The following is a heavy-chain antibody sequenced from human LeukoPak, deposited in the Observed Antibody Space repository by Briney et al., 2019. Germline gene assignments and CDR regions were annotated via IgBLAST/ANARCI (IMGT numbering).Heavy chain of an antibody. CDR1: GFTFSSYG. CDR2: IWYDGSNK. V-gene: IGHV3-30*02. CDR3: AKEIGGYSGFDF. D-gene: IGHD1-26*01. Sequence: GGSLRLSCAASGFTFSSYGMRWVRQAPGKGLEWVAVIWYDGSNKYYADSVKGRFIISRDNSKNALYLQMNSLRAEDAALYYCAKEIGGYSGFDFWGQGTLVTVSS. J-gene: IGHJ4*02.